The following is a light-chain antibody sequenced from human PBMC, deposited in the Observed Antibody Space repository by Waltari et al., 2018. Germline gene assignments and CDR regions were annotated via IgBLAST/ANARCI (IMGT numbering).Light chain of an antibody. CDR3: LQAYSFPRT. J-gene: IGKJ2*01. Sequence: TCRASQGISSRLAWYQQKPWKAPKLLIYTASTLQSGVPSRFSGSGSGTEFTLIITSLQPEDFATYFCLQAYSFPRTFGQGTKLEIK. CDR2: TAS. CDR1: QGISSR. V-gene: IGKV1-12*01.